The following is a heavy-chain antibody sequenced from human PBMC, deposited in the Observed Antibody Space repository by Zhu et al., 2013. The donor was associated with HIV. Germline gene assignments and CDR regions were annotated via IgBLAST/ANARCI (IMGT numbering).Heavy chain of an antibody. J-gene: IGHJ3*02. Sequence: QVQLQESGPGLVKPSETLSLTCTVSGGSISSSSYYWGWIRQPPGKGLEWIGSIYYSGSTYYNPSLKSRVTISVDTSKNQFSLKLSSVTAADTAVYYCARLTGTTEPDAFDIWGQGTMVTVSS. D-gene: IGHD1-20*01. CDR1: GGSISSSSYY. CDR2: IYYSGST. V-gene: IGHV4-39*07. CDR3: ARLTGTTEPDAFDI.